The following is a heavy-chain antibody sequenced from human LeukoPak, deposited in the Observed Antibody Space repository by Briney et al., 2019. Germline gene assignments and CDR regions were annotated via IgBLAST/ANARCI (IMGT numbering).Heavy chain of an antibody. CDR1: GFTFSNAW. Sequence: GGSLGLSCAASGFTFSNAWMNWVRQAPGKGLEWVGRIKSKPAGGTTDYAAPVKGRFTVSRDDSKNTLYLQMNSLTPEDTAVYYCTSTPTYWGQGVLVTVSS. CDR3: TSTPTY. CDR2: IKSKPAGGTT. J-gene: IGHJ4*02. V-gene: IGHV3-15*01.